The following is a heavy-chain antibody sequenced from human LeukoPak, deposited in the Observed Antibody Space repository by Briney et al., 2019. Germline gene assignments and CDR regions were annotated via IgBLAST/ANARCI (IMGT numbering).Heavy chain of an antibody. CDR2: MYYSGST. Sequence: PSETLSLTCTFLGGSISSYYWGWIRQPPGKGLGWIGYMYYSGSTNYNPSLKSRVTISVDTSKNQFSLKLSSVTAADTAVYYCAREGGRLVLDYYGPGGIDVWGQGTTVTVSS. J-gene: IGHJ6*02. CDR3: AREGGRLVLDYYGPGGIDV. D-gene: IGHD3-10*01. V-gene: IGHV4-59*01. CDR1: GGSISSYY.